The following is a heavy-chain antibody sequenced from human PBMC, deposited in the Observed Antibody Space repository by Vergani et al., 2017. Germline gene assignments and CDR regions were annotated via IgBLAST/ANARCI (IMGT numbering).Heavy chain of an antibody. CDR2: IIPIFGTA. CDR3: ARALDYDFWSGRGWFDP. J-gene: IGHJ5*02. CDR1: GGTFSSYA. D-gene: IGHD3-3*01. Sequence: QVQLVQSGAEVKKPGSSVKVSCKASGGTFSSYAISWVRQAPGQGLEWMGGIIPIFGTANYAQKFQGRVTITADESTSTAYMELSSLRSEDTAVYYCARALDYDFWSGRGWFDPWGQGTLVTVSS. V-gene: IGHV1-69*01.